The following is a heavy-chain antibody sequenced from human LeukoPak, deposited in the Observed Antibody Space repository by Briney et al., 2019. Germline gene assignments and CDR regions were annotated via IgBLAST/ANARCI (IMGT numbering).Heavy chain of an antibody. V-gene: IGHV4-59*12. Sequence: SETLSLTCTVSGGSISSYYWSWIRQPPGKGLEWIGYIYYSGTTNYNPSLKSRVTISVDKSKNQFSLKLSSVTAADTAVYYCARERVYDYWGQGTLVTVSS. J-gene: IGHJ4*02. CDR2: IYYSGTT. D-gene: IGHD5/OR15-5a*01. CDR1: GGSISSYY. CDR3: ARERVYDY.